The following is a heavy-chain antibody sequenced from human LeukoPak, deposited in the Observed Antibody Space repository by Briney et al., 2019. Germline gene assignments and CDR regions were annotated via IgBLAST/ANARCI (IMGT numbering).Heavy chain of an antibody. V-gene: IGHV1-8*01. CDR2: MNPNSGNT. J-gene: IGHJ5*02. CDR1: GYTFTSYD. D-gene: IGHD6-6*01. CDR3: ATLPQTSSIAARGNWFDP. Sequence: ASVKVSCKASGYTFTSYDINWVRQASGQGLEWMGWMNPNSGNTGYAQKFQGRIIMTSDTSISTAYLELSSLRSEDTAVYYCATLPQTSSIAARGNWFDPWGQGTLVTVSS.